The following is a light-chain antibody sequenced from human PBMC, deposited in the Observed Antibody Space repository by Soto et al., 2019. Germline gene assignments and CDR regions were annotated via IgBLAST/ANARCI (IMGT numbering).Light chain of an antibody. V-gene: IGKV1-5*01. Sequence: DIQMTQSPSTLSASAGDTVTVTCLASQSISGCLAWYQQKPGEAPKLLIYAASALPRGVPSRFSGSGSGTKFTLTIASLQPDDFATYYCQQYETFSGTFGPGIKVDIK. CDR2: AAS. CDR3: QQYETFSGT. J-gene: IGKJ1*01. CDR1: QSISGC.